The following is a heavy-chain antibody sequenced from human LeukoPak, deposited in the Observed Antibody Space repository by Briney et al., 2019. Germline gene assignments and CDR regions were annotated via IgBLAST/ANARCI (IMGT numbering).Heavy chain of an antibody. CDR2: ISYDGSNK. Sequence: GGSLRLSCAASGFTFSSYAMHWVRQAPGKGLEWVAVISYDGSNKYYADSVKGRFTISRDNSKNTLYLQMNSLRAEDTAVYYCAKESIAAAWDYWGQGTLVTVSS. D-gene: IGHD6-13*01. V-gene: IGHV3-30*04. J-gene: IGHJ4*02. CDR1: GFTFSSYA. CDR3: AKESIAAAWDY.